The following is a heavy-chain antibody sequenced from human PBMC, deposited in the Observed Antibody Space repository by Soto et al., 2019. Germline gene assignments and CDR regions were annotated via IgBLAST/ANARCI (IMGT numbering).Heavy chain of an antibody. Sequence: PGESLKISCKGSGYSFSSYWIGWVRQMPGKGLEWMGIIYPGDSDTRYSPSFQGQVTISADKSISTAYLEWSSLKASDTAMYYCARHEAYNDFWNGQTHYFYGIDVWGQGTTVTVSS. J-gene: IGHJ6*02. CDR3: ARHEAYNDFWNGQTHYFYGIDV. D-gene: IGHD3-3*01. CDR1: GYSFSSYW. V-gene: IGHV5-51*01. CDR2: IYPGDSDT.